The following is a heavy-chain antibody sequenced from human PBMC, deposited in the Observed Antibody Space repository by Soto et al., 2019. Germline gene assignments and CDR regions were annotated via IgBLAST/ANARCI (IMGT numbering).Heavy chain of an antibody. J-gene: IGHJ4*01. V-gene: IGHV4-39*01. CDR2: INYSGRI. CDR1: GGSISSSSSY. CDR3: GKSGFWSGSRVVDH. D-gene: IGHD3-3*01. Sequence: PSETLSLTCTVSGGSISSSSSYWGWIRQPPGKGLEWIGSINYSGRIYYNPSLKNRITISVDTSKNQFSLKLSSVTAADTAVYFCGKSGFWSGSRVVDHWGHRTRVTVSS.